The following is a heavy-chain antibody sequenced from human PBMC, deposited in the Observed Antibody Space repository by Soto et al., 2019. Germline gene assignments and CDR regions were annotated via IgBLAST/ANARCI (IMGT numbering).Heavy chain of an antibody. J-gene: IGHJ6*02. CDR3: ARDGRGYDFWSGYYTAYYYYYGMDV. Sequence: QVQLVQSGAEVKKPGASVKVSCKASGYTFTSYYMHWVRQAPGQGLEWMGIINPSGGSTSYAQKFQGRVTMTRETSTSTVYMELSSLRSEDTAVYYCARDGRGYDFWSGYYTAYYYYYGMDVWGQGTTVTVSS. CDR2: INPSGGST. CDR1: GYTFTSYY. V-gene: IGHV1-46*01. D-gene: IGHD3-3*01.